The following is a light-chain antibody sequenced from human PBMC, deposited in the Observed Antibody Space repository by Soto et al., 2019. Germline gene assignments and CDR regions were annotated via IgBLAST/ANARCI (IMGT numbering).Light chain of an antibody. V-gene: IGKV3-15*01. CDR1: QSVSSN. Sequence: EIVMTQSPATLSVSPGERATLSCRASQSVSSNLAWYQQKPGQAPGLLIYDASARATGIPARFSGSGSGTEFTLTISGLQSEDFAVYYCQQYNNWPRTFGQGTKVEIK. J-gene: IGKJ1*01. CDR2: DAS. CDR3: QQYNNWPRT.